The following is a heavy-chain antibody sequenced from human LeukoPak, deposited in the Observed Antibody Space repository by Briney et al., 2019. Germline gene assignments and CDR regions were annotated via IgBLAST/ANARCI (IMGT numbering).Heavy chain of an antibody. CDR2: ITPAGSEK. D-gene: IGHD3-16*01. CDR3: ARGGGLDV. CDR1: RFTFSTNW. V-gene: IGHV3-7*03. Sequence: GGSLRLSCAASRFTFSTNWMGWVRQAPGKGLEWVASITPAGSEKYYANSMKGRFTISRDNAKNSLYLQMSNLRAEDTAVYFCARGGGLDVWGQGATVTVSS. J-gene: IGHJ6*02.